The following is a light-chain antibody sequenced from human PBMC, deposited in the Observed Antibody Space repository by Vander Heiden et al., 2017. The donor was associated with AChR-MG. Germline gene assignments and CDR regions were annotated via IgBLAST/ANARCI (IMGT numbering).Light chain of an antibody. V-gene: IGLV2-23*03. Sequence: SALTHPASVSGSPGHSLTLSCTGTSSGVGSYDLDSWYQQHQGKAPKLIMYEGTKRPSGGSSRCSGSKSGNTASRTVSGLQAEDEADDHCCSYAGSDTFVVFGGGTKLTVL. J-gene: IGLJ2*01. CDR3: CSYAGSDTFVV. CDR2: EGT. CDR1: SSGVGSYDL.